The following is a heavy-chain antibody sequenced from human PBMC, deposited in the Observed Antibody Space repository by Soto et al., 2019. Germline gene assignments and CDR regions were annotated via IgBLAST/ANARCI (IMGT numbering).Heavy chain of an antibody. J-gene: IGHJ4*02. CDR3: ARGPTGSSSWYLDYFDY. V-gene: IGHV3-53*01. CDR2: IYSGGST. CDR1: GFTVSSNY. Sequence: PGGSLRLSCAASGFTVSSNYMSWVRQAPGKGLEWVSVIYSGGSTYYADSVKGRFTISRDNSKNTLYLQMNSLRAEDTAVYYCARGPTGSSSWYLDYFDYWGQGTLVTVSS. D-gene: IGHD6-13*01.